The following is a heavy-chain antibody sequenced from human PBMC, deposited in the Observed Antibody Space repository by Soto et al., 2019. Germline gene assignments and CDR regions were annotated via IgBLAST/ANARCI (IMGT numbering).Heavy chain of an antibody. V-gene: IGHV3-23*01. J-gene: IGHJ5*02. CDR2: ISGSGGST. CDR3: AKDPAPYCSSTSRYDDRVGNWFDP. CDR1: GFTFSSYA. Sequence: GGSLRLSCAASGFTFSSYAMSWVRQAPGKGLEWVSAISGSGGSTYYADSVKGRFTISRDNSKNTLYLQMNSLRAEDTAVYYCAKDPAPYCSSTSRYDDRVGNWFDPWGQGTLVTVSS. D-gene: IGHD2-2*01.